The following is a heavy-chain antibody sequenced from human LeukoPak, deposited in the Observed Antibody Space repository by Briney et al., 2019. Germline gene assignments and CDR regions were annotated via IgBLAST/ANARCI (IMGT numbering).Heavy chain of an antibody. J-gene: IGHJ4*02. V-gene: IGHV3-7*01. D-gene: IGHD3-10*01. CDR2: IKQDGSEK. Sequence: GGSLRLSCVASGFSFRNYWMSWVRQAPGKGLEWVANIKQDGSEKYYVDSVKGRFTISRDNAKNSVYLQMNSLRVEDTAVYYCARGLLWLFGGQGTLVTVSS. CDR3: ARGLLWLF. CDR1: GFSFRNYW.